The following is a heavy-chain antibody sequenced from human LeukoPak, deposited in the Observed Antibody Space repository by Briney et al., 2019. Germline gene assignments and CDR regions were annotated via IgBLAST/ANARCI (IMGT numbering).Heavy chain of an antibody. CDR3: ARGRDIVVVPAANNYYYYGMDV. J-gene: IGHJ6*02. V-gene: IGHV1-8*01. CDR1: GYTVTSYD. D-gene: IGHD2-2*01. CDR2: MNPNSGNT. Sequence: ASVKVSCKASGYTVTSYDINWVRQATGQGLEWMGWMNPNSGNTGYAQKFQGRVTMTRNTSISTAYMELSSLRSEDTAVYYRARGRDIVVVPAANNYYYYGMDVWGQGTTVTVSS.